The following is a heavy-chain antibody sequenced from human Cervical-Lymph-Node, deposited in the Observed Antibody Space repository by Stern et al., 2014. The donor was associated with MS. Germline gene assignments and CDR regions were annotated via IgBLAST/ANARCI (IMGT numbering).Heavy chain of an antibody. Sequence: VQLVQSGAEVKEPGASVKISCKASGFTFTTYSFHWVRQAPGQGIEWMGWIYAGNGNTQYSQKVRGRVTIARDTSATTVYMELSSLRSEDTAVYYCAGNPKGDYPDYWGQGTLVTVSS. D-gene: IGHD4-17*01. CDR1: GFTFTTYS. CDR3: AGNPKGDYPDY. V-gene: IGHV1-3*01. CDR2: IYAGNGNT. J-gene: IGHJ4*02.